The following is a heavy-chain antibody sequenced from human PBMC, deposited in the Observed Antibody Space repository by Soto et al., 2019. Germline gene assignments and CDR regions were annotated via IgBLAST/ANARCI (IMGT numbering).Heavy chain of an antibody. CDR3: AGPQPASTSGAFDI. V-gene: IGHV4-59*08. CDR2: IYYSGST. D-gene: IGHD2-2*01. J-gene: IGHJ3*02. Sequence: QVQLQESGPGLVKPSETLSLTCTVSGGSISSYYWSWIRQPPGKGLEWIGYIYYSGSTNYNPSLTSRATTAVDTTKHQFPLQLSSVAAADTAEYYWAGPQPASTSGAFDIWGQGTLVTVSS. CDR1: GGSISSYY.